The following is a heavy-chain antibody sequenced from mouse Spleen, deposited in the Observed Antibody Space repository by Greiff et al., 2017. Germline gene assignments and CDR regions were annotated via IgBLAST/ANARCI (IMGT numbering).Heavy chain of an antibody. CDR1: GFTFSSYA. CDR2: ISSGGSYT. D-gene: IGHD4-1*02. V-gene: IGHV5-9-3*01. Sequence: EVQRVESGGGLVKPGGSLKLSCAASGFTFSSYAMSWVRQTPEKRLEWVATISSGGSYTYYPDSVKGRFTISRDNAKNTLYLQMSSLRSEDTAMYYCARLQLGYFDVWGAGTTVTVSS. J-gene: IGHJ1*01. CDR3: ARLQLGYFDV.